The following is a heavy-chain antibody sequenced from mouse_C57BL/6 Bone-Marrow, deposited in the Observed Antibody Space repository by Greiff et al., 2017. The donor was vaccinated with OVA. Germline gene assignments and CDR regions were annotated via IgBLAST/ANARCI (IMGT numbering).Heavy chain of an antibody. CDR1: GYTFTDYY. CDR2: IYPGSGNT. V-gene: IGHV1-76*01. J-gene: IGHJ4*01. Sequence: VQLQQSGAELVRPGASVKLSCKASGYTFTDYYINWVKQRPGQGLEWIARIYPGSGNTYYNEKFKGKATLTAEKSSSTAYMQLSSLTSEDSAVYFWASGYYGSSYDYAMDYWGQGTSVTVSS. D-gene: IGHD1-1*01. CDR3: ASGYYGSSYDYAMDY.